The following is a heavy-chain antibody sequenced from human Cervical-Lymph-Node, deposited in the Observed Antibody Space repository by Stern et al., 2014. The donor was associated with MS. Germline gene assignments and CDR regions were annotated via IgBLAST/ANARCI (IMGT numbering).Heavy chain of an antibody. J-gene: IGHJ3*02. CDR1: GFTFSTYW. V-gene: IGHV3-74*02. CDR2: INSDESST. CDR3: ARGVMVAATYAYDI. Sequence: EVQLEESGGGLVQPGGSLRLSCAASGFTFSTYWMHWVRQAPGKGLVWVSRINSDESSTTYADSVKGRFSISRDNYKDTLYLQMNSLRAEDTAVYYCARGVMVAATYAYDIWGQGTMVTISS. D-gene: IGHD2-15*01.